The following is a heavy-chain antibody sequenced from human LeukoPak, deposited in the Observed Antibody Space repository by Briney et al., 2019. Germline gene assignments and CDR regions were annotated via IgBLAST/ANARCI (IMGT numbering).Heavy chain of an antibody. CDR1: GFTFSDYY. D-gene: IGHD3-10*01. V-gene: IGHV3-11*01. Sequence: GGSLRLSRAASGFTFSDYYMSWIRQAPGKGLEWVSYISSSGSTIYYADSVKGRFTISRDNAKNSLYLQMNSLRAEDTAVYYCARESILWFREYAFDIWGQGTMVTVSS. CDR3: ARESILWFREYAFDI. CDR2: ISSSGSTI. J-gene: IGHJ3*02.